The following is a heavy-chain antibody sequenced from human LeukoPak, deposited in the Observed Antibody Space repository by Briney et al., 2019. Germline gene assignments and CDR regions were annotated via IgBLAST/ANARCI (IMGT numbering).Heavy chain of an antibody. V-gene: IGHV3-21*01. J-gene: IGHJ4*02. D-gene: IGHD6-19*01. CDR2: ISGTSNYI. CDR3: ASSGPIAVAFFDY. CDR1: GFTFSSYS. Sequence: PGGSLRLSCAASGFTFSSYSMHWVRQAPGKGLEWVSSISGTSNYIYYGDSVKGRFTISRDDAKNSQYLQKNSLRAEDTAVYYCASSGPIAVAFFDYWGQGILVTVSS.